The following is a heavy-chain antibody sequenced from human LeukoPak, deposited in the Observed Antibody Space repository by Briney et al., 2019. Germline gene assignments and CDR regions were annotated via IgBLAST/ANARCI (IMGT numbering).Heavy chain of an antibody. CDR3: ARAAAGNFDY. D-gene: IGHD6-13*01. Sequence: WIRQPPGKGLEWVSGINWNGGSTGYADSVKGRFTISRDNAKNSLYLQMNSLRAEDTALYYCARAAAGNFDYWGQGTLVTVSS. CDR2: INWNGGST. V-gene: IGHV3-20*03. J-gene: IGHJ4*02.